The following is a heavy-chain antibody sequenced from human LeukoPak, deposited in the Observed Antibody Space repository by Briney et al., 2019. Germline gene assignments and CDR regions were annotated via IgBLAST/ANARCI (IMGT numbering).Heavy chain of an antibody. V-gene: IGHV3-21*01. D-gene: IGHD4-11*01. Sequence: GGSLRLSCAASGFTFSSYSMNWVRRAPGKGLEWVSSISSSSSYIYYADSVKGRFTISRDNAKNSLYLQMNSLRAEDTAVYYCASPFYSNYDPFDYWGQGTLVTVSS. CDR1: GFTFSSYS. CDR3: ASPFYSNYDPFDY. J-gene: IGHJ4*02. CDR2: ISSSSSYI.